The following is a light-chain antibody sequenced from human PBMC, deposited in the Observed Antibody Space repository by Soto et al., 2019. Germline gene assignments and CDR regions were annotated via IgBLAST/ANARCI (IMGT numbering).Light chain of an antibody. CDR2: EVT. CDR3: SSYAGSNNLVI. V-gene: IGLV2-8*01. J-gene: IGLJ2*01. CDR1: SSDVGAYNY. Sequence: QSALTQPPSASGSPGQSVTISCTGTSSDVGAYNYVSWYQQHPGTVPKLMIYEVTKRPSGVPDRLSGSKSANTASLTVSGLQAEDEADYYCSSYAGSNNLVIFGGGTQLTVL.